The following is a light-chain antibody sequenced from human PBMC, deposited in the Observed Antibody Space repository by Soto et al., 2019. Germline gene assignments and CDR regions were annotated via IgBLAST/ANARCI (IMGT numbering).Light chain of an antibody. CDR2: AAS. CDR1: QGIRND. V-gene: IGKV1-6*01. J-gene: IGKJ1*01. Sequence: AIQMTQSPSSLSASVGDRVTITCRASQGIRNDLAWYQQKPRKAPKLLIYAASSLQSGVSSRFSGSGSGTDFTLTISSLQPEDFATYYCQHYNSYSEAFGQGTKVELK. CDR3: QHYNSYSEA.